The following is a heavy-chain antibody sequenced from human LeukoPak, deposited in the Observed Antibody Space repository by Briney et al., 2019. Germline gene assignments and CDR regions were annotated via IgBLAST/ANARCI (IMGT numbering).Heavy chain of an antibody. J-gene: IGHJ3*02. CDR3: AKIGYGGDAFDI. D-gene: IGHD3-10*01. Sequence: GGSLRLSCAASGFTFSDHYMDWVRQAPGKGLEWVAFIRYDGSNKYYADSVKGRFTISRDNSKNTLYLQMNSLRAEDTAVYYCAKIGYGGDAFDIWGQGTMVTVSS. V-gene: IGHV3-30*02. CDR1: GFTFSDHY. CDR2: IRYDGSNK.